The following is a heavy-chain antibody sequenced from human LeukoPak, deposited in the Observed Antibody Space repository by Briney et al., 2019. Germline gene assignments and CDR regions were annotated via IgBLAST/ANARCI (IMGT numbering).Heavy chain of an antibody. D-gene: IGHD6-19*01. J-gene: IGHJ4*02. V-gene: IGHV5-51*01. Sequence: GESLKISCQGSGFSFTGSWIGWVRQKPGKGLEWMGLIFPGDSDTKYSPSFEGQVTISADRSITTAFLQWSSLKAPDTGIYYCARHGTYVSGAHHFDYWGQGTLVTVSS. CDR3: ARHGTYVSGAHHFDY. CDR1: GFSFTGSW. CDR2: IFPGDSDT.